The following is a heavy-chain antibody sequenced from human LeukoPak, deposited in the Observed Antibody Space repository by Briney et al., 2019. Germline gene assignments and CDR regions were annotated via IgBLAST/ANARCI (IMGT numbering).Heavy chain of an antibody. V-gene: IGHV3-30*18. CDR2: ISYDGSNK. J-gene: IGHJ4*02. CDR3: AKVPPSDY. CDR1: GFTLSSYG. Sequence: GGSLRLSCAASGFTLSSYGMHWVRQAPGKGLEWVAVISYDGSNKYYADSVKGRFTISRDNSKNTLYLQMNSLRAEDTAVYYCAKVPPSDYWGQGTLVTVSS.